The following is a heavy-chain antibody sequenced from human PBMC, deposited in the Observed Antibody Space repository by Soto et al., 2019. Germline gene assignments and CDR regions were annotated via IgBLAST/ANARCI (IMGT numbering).Heavy chain of an antibody. V-gene: IGHV3-48*01. CDR3: ARALYDYIWGSYRPRAFDI. CDR1: GFTFSSYS. Sequence: GGSLRLSCAASGFTFSSYSMNWVRQAPGKGLEWVSYISSSSSTIYYADSVKGRFTISRDNAKNSLYLQMNSLRAEDTAVYYCARALYDYIWGSYRPRAFDIWGQGTMVTVSS. CDR2: ISSSSSTI. J-gene: IGHJ3*02. D-gene: IGHD3-16*02.